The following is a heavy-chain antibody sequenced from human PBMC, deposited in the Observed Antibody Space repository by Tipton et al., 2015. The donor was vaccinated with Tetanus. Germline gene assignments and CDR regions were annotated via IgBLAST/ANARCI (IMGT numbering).Heavy chain of an antibody. CDR1: GFTVSSNY. V-gene: IGHV3-9*01. D-gene: IGHD6-19*01. CDR3: AKADSSAWYELDY. CDR2: ITWNSGSI. J-gene: IGHJ4*02. Sequence: SLRLSCAASGFTVSSNYMSWVRQAPGKGLEWVSGITWNSGSIGYADSVKGRFTISRDNAKNSLYLQMNSLRAEDTALYYCAKADSSAWYELDYWGRGNLVTVSS.